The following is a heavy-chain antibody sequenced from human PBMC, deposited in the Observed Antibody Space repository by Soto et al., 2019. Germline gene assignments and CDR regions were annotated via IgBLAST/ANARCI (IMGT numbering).Heavy chain of an antibody. CDR1: GYTCTSYG. CDR3: AREGPPSLK. CDR2: ISAYYGNT. Sequence: QVQLVQSGAEVKKPGASVKVSCKASGYTCTSYGISWVRQAPGQGLEWMGWISAYYGNTNYAQKLQGRVTMTTDTSARTAYMELRSLRSYDAAVYYCAREGPPSLKWGQGTLVTVSS. J-gene: IGHJ4*02. D-gene: IGHD2-2*01. V-gene: IGHV1-18*01.